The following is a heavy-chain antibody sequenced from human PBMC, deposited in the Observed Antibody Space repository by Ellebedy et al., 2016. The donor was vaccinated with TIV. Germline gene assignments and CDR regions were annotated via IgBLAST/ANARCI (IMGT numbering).Heavy chain of an antibody. D-gene: IGHD2-15*01. CDR2: TRNKLSGYTI. CDR1: GFTFSDHL. V-gene: IGHV3-72*01. J-gene: IGHJ4*02. CDR3: AGCSPGKIFEN. Sequence: GESLKISCAASGFTFSDHLMDWVRQAPGKGLAWVARTRNKLSGYTIEYAASVKGRFTISRDDSKSSMYLQMNNLKIEDTAVYYCAGCSPGKIFENWGQGTLVTVSS.